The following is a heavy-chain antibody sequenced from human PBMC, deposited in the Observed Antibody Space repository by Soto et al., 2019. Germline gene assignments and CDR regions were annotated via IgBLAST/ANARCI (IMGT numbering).Heavy chain of an antibody. CDR3: ARHFLPLKVGATKRTAYYYYGMDA. CDR1: GYSFTSYW. CDR2: IDPSDSYT. D-gene: IGHD1-26*01. J-gene: IGHJ6*02. Sequence: GESLKISCKGSGYSFTSYWISWVRQMPGKGLEWMGRIDPSDSYTNYSPSFQGHVTISADKSISTAYLQWSNLKASDTAMYYCARHFLPLKVGATKRTAYYYYGMDAWGQGTTVTVSS. V-gene: IGHV5-10-1*01.